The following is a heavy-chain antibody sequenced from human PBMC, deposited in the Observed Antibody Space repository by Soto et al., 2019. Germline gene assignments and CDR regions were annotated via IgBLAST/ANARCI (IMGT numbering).Heavy chain of an antibody. CDR1: GFTFSSYS. D-gene: IGHD6-13*01. V-gene: IGHV3-21*01. Sequence: GGSLRLSCAASGFTFSSYSMNWVRQAPGKGLEWVSSISSSSSYIYYADSVKGRFTISRDNAKNSLYLQMNSLRAEDTAVYYCARSSYPQFKQLAHPTDDDFDIWGQGTMVTVSS. J-gene: IGHJ3*02. CDR2: ISSSSSYI. CDR3: ARSSYPQFKQLAHPTDDDFDI.